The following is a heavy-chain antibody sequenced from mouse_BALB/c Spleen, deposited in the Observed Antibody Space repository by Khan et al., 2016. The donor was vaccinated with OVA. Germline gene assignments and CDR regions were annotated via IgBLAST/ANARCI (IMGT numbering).Heavy chain of an antibody. CDR3: ARRGLRWDFDY. CDR2: INPSTGYT. D-gene: IGHD1-1*01. V-gene: IGHV1-7*01. J-gene: IGHJ2*01. Sequence: QVQLKQSGAELAKPGASVKMSCKASGYTFINYWILWVKQRPGQGLEWIGYINPSTGYTEYNQNFKDKATLTADKSSSTAYMQRSSLTSEDSAVYYYARRGLRWDFDYWGQGTTLTVSS. CDR1: GYTFINYW.